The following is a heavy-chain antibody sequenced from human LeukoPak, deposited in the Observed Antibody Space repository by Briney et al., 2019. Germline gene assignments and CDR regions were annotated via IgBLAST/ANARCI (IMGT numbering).Heavy chain of an antibody. J-gene: IGHJ4*02. CDR3: VKDSILKIVVVPAATYFDY. V-gene: IGHV3-66*01. Sequence: GGSLRLSCAASGFSVSSNYMNWVRQAPGMGLEWVSAIYTGGTTYYADSVKGRFTISRDNSKNTLYLQMSSLRAEDTAVYYCVKDSILKIVVVPAATYFDYWGQGTLVTVSS. D-gene: IGHD2-2*01. CDR2: IYTGGTT. CDR1: GFSVSSNY.